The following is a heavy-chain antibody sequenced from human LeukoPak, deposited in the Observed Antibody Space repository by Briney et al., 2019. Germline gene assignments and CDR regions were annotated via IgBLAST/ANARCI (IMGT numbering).Heavy chain of an antibody. Sequence: SETLSLTCTVSGGSISSSSYYWGWIRQPPGKGLEWIGSIYYSGSTYYNPSLKSRVTISVDTSKNQFSLKLSSVTAADTAVYYCAREGGGSPWHYFDYWGQGTLVTVSS. CDR3: AREGGGSPWHYFDY. D-gene: IGHD2-15*01. CDR1: GGSISSSSYY. CDR2: IYYSGST. V-gene: IGHV4-39*07. J-gene: IGHJ4*02.